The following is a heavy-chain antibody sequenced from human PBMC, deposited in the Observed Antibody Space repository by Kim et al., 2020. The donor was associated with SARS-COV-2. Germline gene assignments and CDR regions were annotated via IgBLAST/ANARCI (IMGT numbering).Heavy chain of an antibody. Sequence: GGSLRLSCAASGFTFSSYSMNWVRQAPGKGLEWVSSISSSSSYIYYADSVKGRFTISRDNAKNSLYLQMNSLRAEDTAVYYCASDTGYSGSWMGGGGYYCDYWGQGTLVTVSS. J-gene: IGHJ4*02. D-gene: IGHD6-13*01. CDR1: GFTFSSYS. CDR2: ISSSSSYI. V-gene: IGHV3-21*01. CDR3: ASDTGYSGSWMGGGGYYCDY.